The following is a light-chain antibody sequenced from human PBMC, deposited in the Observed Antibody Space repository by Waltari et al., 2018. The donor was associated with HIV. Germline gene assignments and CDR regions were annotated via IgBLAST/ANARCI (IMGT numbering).Light chain of an antibody. CDR3: QQVNGYPLT. J-gene: IGKJ4*01. CDR1: QNIYSY. V-gene: IGKV1-9*01. Sequence: DIQLTQSPSFLSASIGDRVTITCRASQNIYSYLVWYQQKPGTAPQVLIYATSTLQSGVPSRFSGSGSGTEFALTITNLQPDDFATYYCQQVNGYPLTFGGGTKVEIK. CDR2: ATS.